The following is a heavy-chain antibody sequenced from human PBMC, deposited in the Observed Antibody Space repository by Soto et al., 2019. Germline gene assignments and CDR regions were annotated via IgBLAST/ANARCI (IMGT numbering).Heavy chain of an antibody. J-gene: IGHJ1*01. Sequence: QLQLQESGPGLVKPSETLSLTCTVSGGSISSSSYYWGWIRQPPGKGLEWIGSIYYSGSTYYNPSLKSRVVISVDTAKSQFSLTLSSVNAAVTAVYYCARGTQWEPTYFLHWGQCTLLTVSS. CDR3: ARGTQWEPTYFLH. CDR2: IYYSGST. D-gene: IGHD1-26*01. CDR1: GGSISSSSYY. V-gene: IGHV4-39*01.